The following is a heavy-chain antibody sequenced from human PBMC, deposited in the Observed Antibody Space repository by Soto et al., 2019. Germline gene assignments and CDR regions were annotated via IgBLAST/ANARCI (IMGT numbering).Heavy chain of an antibody. V-gene: IGHV3-72*01. J-gene: IGHJ2*01. CDR1: EFTFSDYY. Sequence: EVQLVESGGGLVQPGGSLRLSCAATEFTFSDYYMDWVRQAPGKGLEWVARSRNKASSYTTEYAASVRGRFTISRDDSQNSLFLQMNSLKTEDTAVYYGVKNNGMTRYFDVWGRGTLVTVSS. D-gene: IGHD1-20*01. CDR3: VKNNGMTRYFDV. CDR2: SRNKASSYTT.